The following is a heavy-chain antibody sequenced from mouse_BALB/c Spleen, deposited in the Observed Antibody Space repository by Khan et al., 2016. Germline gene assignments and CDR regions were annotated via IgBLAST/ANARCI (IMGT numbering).Heavy chain of an antibody. Sequence: EVQLQEPGPGLVKPSQSLSLTCSVTGYSITSDYAWNWLRQFPGSKLEWMGYLTYSGSTSYNPSLKSRISITRDTSKNQFFLQLNSVTTEDTATYYCARDYYGSSFFDYWGRGTLVTVSA. J-gene: IGHJ3*01. V-gene: IGHV3-2*02. CDR3: ARDYYGSSFFDY. D-gene: IGHD1-1*01. CDR1: GYSITSDYA. CDR2: LTYSGST.